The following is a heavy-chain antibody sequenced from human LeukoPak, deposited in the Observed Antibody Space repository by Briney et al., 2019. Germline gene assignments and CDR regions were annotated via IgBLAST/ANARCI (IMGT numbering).Heavy chain of an antibody. D-gene: IGHD3-22*01. J-gene: IGHJ4*02. CDR2: IWYDGSNK. CDR1: GFTFSSYG. Sequence: GGSLRLSCAASGFTFSSYGMHWVRQAPGKGLESVAVIWYDGSNKYYADSVKGRFTISRDNSKNTLYLQMNSLRAEDTAVYYCARDSSGYHDYWGQGTLVTVSS. CDR3: ARDSSGYHDY. V-gene: IGHV3-33*01.